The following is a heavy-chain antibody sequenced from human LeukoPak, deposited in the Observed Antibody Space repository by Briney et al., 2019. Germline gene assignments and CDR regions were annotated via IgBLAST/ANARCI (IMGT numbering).Heavy chain of an antibody. CDR1: GYSFTSYW. V-gene: IGHV5-10-1*01. J-gene: IGHJ4*02. CDR3: ARHYYGSGSEGY. Sequence: GESLKISCKGSGYSFTSYWISWVRQMPGKGLVWMGRIDPSDSYTNYSPSFQGHVTISADKSISTAYLQWSSLKASDTAMYYCARHYYGSGSEGYWGQGTLVTVSS. CDR2: IDPSDSYT. D-gene: IGHD3-10*01.